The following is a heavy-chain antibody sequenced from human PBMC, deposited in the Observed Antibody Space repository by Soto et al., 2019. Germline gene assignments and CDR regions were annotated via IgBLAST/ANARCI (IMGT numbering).Heavy chain of an antibody. Sequence: EVQLLESGGGLVQPGGSLRLSCAASGFTFSSYAMSWVRQAPGKGLEWVSSVSDSGGRTYYADSVKGRITISRDNSKNTVYLQMNSLRGEDTAVYYCAKRGGRAVALQDWFDYWGQGTLVTVSS. CDR3: AKRGGRAVALQDWFDY. V-gene: IGHV3-23*01. D-gene: IGHD6-19*01. CDR2: VSDSGGRT. J-gene: IGHJ4*02. CDR1: GFTFSSYA.